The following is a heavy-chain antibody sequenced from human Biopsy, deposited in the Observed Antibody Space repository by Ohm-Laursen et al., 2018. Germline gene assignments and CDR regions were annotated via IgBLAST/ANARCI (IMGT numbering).Heavy chain of an antibody. CDR2: IKKDGSEK. V-gene: IGHV3-7*01. CDR3: ARAPFGSGSYSEFDY. Sequence: SLRLSCAASGFTFRSYWMSWVRQAPGKGLEWVATIKKDGSEKYYVDSVKGRFTISRDNSKSSLSLQMNSLRSEDTAVYYCARAPFGSGSYSEFDYWGQGSLVTVSS. D-gene: IGHD3-22*01. CDR1: GFTFRSYW. J-gene: IGHJ4*02.